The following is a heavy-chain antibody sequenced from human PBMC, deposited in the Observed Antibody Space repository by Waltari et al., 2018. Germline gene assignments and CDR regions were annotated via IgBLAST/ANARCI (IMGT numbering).Heavy chain of an antibody. V-gene: IGHV4-38-2*02. J-gene: IGHJ5*02. CDR2: ISHSANA. D-gene: IGHD3-10*01. CDR3: VRDLGGSGNSWFDA. CDR1: SYSIRRGYF. Sequence: QVQLQESGPGLARPSETLSLTCVVSSYSIRRGYFWGWIRQPPGKGLEWVGSISHSANAYYNPSLKSRVTMSVDTSKNQFALKVTSVTAADTAIYYCVRDLGGSGNSWFDAWGQGTLVTVSS.